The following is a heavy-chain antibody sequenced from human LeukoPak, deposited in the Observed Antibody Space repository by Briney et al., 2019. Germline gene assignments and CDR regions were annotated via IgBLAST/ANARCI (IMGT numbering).Heavy chain of an antibody. J-gene: IGHJ2*01. Sequence: GGSLRLSCAASGFTFSSYGMHWVRQAPGKGLEWVAFIRYDGSNKYYADSVKGRFTISRDNSKNTLYLQMNSLRAEDTAVYYCAKEKRDYHWHFDLWGRGTLVTVSS. V-gene: IGHV3-30*02. D-gene: IGHD4-17*01. CDR2: IRYDGSNK. CDR1: GFTFSSYG. CDR3: AKEKRDYHWHFDL.